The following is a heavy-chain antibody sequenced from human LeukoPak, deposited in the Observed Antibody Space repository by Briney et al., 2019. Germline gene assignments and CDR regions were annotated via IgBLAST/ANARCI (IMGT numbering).Heavy chain of an antibody. CDR1: GFTFSSYA. V-gene: IGHV3-23*01. CDR3: AKDNIVVVPAAGGFDY. D-gene: IGHD2-2*01. J-gene: IGHJ4*02. CDR2: ISGSGGST. Sequence: PGGSLRLSCAASGFTFSSYAMSWVRQAPGKGLEWVSAISGSGGSTYYADSVKGRFTISRDNSKNTLYLQKNSLRAEDTAVYYCAKDNIVVVPAAGGFDYWGQGTLVTVSS.